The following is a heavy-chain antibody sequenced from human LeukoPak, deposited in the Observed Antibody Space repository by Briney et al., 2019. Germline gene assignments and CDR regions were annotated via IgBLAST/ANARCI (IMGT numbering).Heavy chain of an antibody. D-gene: IGHD3-22*01. CDR1: GGSFSGYY. V-gene: IGHV4-34*01. CDR3: AREGLRFYYDRSGYPPAY. Sequence: SETLSLTCAVYGGSFSGYYWSWIRQPPGKGLEWIGSFHHSVGTNYNPSLKSRATISVDTSKNQFSLKLSSVTAADTAIYYCAREGLRFYYDRSGYPPAYWGQGTLVIVSS. J-gene: IGHJ4*02. CDR2: FHHSVGT.